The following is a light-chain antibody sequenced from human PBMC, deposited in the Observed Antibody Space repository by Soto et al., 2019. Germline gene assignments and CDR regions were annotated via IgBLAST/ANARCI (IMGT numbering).Light chain of an antibody. V-gene: IGKV1-12*01. CDR3: QQANSFPIT. Sequence: DIQMTQSPSSLSAPVVDRVAITCRASQSILSSLAWYQHKPGKAPKLLIYHASNLQSGVPPRFRGSGSGTDFTLTISSLQAEDFATYFCQQANSFPITFGQGTRLEIK. CDR1: QSILSS. CDR2: HAS. J-gene: IGKJ5*01.